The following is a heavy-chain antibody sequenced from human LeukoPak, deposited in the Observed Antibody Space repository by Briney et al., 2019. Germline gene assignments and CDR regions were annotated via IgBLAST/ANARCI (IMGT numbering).Heavy chain of an antibody. CDR3: AKASNWGEFYYFNY. CDR2: ISGSGGST. Sequence: GGSLRLSCAASGFTFSSYAMSWVRQAPGKGLDWVSAISGSGGSTYYADSVKGRFTISRDNSKNTLYLQMNSLRAEDTAVYYCAKASNWGEFYYFNYWGQGTLVTVSS. CDR1: GFTFSSYA. D-gene: IGHD7-27*01. J-gene: IGHJ4*02. V-gene: IGHV3-23*01.